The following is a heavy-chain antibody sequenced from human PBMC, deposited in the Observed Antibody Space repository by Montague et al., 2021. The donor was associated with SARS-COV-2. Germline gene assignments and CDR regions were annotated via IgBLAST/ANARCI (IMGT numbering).Heavy chain of an antibody. CDR3: AMGFHFNGGNYYDGVLGS. Sequence: SETLSLTCALYGGSFSFYYWTWIRQPPGKGLEWIGGINQAGRTTYNPSLRSRLTMSIDTSREQYSLKLSSVTAADTAVYYCAMGFHFNGGNYYDGVLGSWGQGTLVTVSS. J-gene: IGHJ5*02. CDR1: GGSFSFYY. CDR2: INQAGRT. D-gene: IGHD2-15*01. V-gene: IGHV4-34*01.